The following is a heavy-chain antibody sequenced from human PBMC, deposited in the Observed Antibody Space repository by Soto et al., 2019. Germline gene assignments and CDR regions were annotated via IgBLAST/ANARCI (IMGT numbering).Heavy chain of an antibody. CDR2: ISYDGSNK. CDR1: GFTFSSYG. D-gene: IGHD3-3*01. V-gene: IGHV3-30*18. CDR3: EKDPYAPLWSGYYPVEDYYYYGMDV. J-gene: IGHJ6*02. Sequence: QVQLVESGGGVVQPGRSLRLSCAASGFTFSSYGMHWVRQAPGKGLEWVAVISYDGSNKYYADSVKGRFTISRDNSKNTLYLQMNSLRAEDTAVYYCEKDPYAPLWSGYYPVEDYYYYGMDVWGQGTTVTVSS.